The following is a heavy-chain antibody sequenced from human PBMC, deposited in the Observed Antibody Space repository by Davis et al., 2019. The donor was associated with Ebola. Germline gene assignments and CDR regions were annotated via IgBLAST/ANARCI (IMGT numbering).Heavy chain of an antibody. CDR2: ISSGGSTT. V-gene: IGHV3-23*01. CDR3: AKEAGASYCISGRCYGETTFT. J-gene: IGHJ4*02. CDR1: GFTFSAYA. D-gene: IGHD2-2*01. Sequence: PGGSLRLSCAASGFTFSAYAMRWVRQAPGKGLEWVSGISSGGSTTYYADSVKGRFTISRDNSKNTVFLLLNSLTAEDTAVYYCAKEAGASYCISGRCYGETTFTWGQGTLVTVSS.